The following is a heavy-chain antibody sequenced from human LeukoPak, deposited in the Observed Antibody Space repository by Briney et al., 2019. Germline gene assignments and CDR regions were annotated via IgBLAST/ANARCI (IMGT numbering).Heavy chain of an antibody. CDR1: GFTFSSYW. Sequence: GGSLRLSCAASGFTFSSYWMSWVRQAPGKGLEWVANIKQDGSEKYYVDSVKGRFTISRDNAKNSLYLQMNSLRAEDTAVYYCAKDTTDDGDYYFDYWGQGTLVTVSS. J-gene: IGHJ4*02. D-gene: IGHD4-17*01. CDR3: AKDTTDDGDYYFDY. CDR2: IKQDGSEK. V-gene: IGHV3-7*03.